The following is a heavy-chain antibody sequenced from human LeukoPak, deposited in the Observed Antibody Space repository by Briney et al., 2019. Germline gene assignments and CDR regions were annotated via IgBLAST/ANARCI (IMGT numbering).Heavy chain of an antibody. Sequence: SETLSLTCTVSGGSISSYHWNWIRQPPGKGLEWIGYIYYSGSTNYNPSLKSRVTISVDTSKNQFSLKLSSVTAADTAVYYCARNHRSGSYDHWFDPWGQGTLVTVSS. CDR2: IYYSGST. CDR1: GGSISSYH. CDR3: ARNHRSGSYDHWFDP. V-gene: IGHV4-59*01. J-gene: IGHJ5*02. D-gene: IGHD3-10*01.